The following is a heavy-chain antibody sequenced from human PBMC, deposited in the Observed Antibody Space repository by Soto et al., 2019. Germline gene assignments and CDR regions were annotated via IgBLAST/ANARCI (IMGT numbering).Heavy chain of an antibody. CDR1: GFTFSSYS. D-gene: IGHD6-6*01. V-gene: IGHV3-21*01. CDR3: AGGGVIAARYYFDY. Sequence: GGSLRLSCAASGFTFSSYSMNWVRQAPGKGLEWVSSISSSSSYIYYADSVKGRFTISRDNAKNSLYLQMNSLRAEDTAVYYCAGGGVIAARYYFDYWGQGTLVTVSS. J-gene: IGHJ4*02. CDR2: ISSSSSYI.